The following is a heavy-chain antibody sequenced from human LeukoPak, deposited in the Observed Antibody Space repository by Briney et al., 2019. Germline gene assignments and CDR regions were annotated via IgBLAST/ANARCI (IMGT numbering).Heavy chain of an antibody. V-gene: IGHV4-61*05. CDR3: ARHRNGDNTLEY. CDR2: IYYSGST. J-gene: IGHJ4*02. CDR1: GGSISSSSYY. D-gene: IGHD2-21*02. Sequence: SETLSLTCTVSGGSISSSSYYWGWIRQPPGKGLGWIGYIYYSGSTNYNPSLKSRVTISVDTSKNQFSLNLSSVTAADTAVYYCARHRNGDNTLEYWGQGTLATVSS.